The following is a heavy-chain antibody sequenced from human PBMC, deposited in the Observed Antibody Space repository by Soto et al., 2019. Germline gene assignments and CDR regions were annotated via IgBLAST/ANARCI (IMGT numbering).Heavy chain of an antibody. V-gene: IGHV3-15*07. J-gene: IGHJ4*02. Sequence: GGSLRLSCAASGFTFSNARMNWVRQAPGKGLEWVGRIKSKTDGGTTDYAAPVKGRFTISRDDSKNTLYLQMNSLKTEDTAVYYCTTSPATYYYDSSGYYLDYFEYWGQGTLVTVSS. CDR3: TTSPATYYYDSSGYYLDYFEY. D-gene: IGHD3-22*01. CDR1: GFTFSNAR. CDR2: IKSKTDGGTT.